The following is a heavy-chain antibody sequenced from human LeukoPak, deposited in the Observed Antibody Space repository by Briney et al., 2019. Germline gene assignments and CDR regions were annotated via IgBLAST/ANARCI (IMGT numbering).Heavy chain of an antibody. CDR2: ISSSSSYK. J-gene: IGHJ4*02. V-gene: IGHV3-21*01. CDR1: EFTFRSYG. CDR3: ARSAAGTYY. D-gene: IGHD1-1*01. Sequence: GGSLRLSCAASEFTFRSYGMHWVRQAPGKGLEWVSSISSSSSYKYYTDSVKGRFTISRDNAKNSLYLQMNSLRAEDTAVYYCARSAAGTYYWGQGTLVTVSS.